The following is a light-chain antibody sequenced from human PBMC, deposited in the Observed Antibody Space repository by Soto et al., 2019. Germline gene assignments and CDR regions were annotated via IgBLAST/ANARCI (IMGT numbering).Light chain of an antibody. CDR2: GNI. Sequence: QSVLTQPASVSGSPGQSITISCTGTSSDVGGYNYVSWYQQHPGKAPKLMIFGNINRPAGVPDRFSGSKSGTSASLAITGLQAADEGYYYCQTYDTGVRGSIFGGGTKVTVL. CDR1: SSDVGGYNY. CDR3: QTYDTGVRGSI. V-gene: IGLV2-14*01. J-gene: IGLJ2*01.